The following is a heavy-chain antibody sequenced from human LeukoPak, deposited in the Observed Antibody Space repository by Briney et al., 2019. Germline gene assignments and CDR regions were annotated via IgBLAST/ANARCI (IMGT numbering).Heavy chain of an antibody. CDR2: TRNKANSYTT. Sequence: GGSLRLSCAASGFTFSSYSMNWVRQAPGKGLEWVGRTRNKANSYTTEYAASVKGRFTISRDDSKNSLYLQMNSLKTEDTAVYYCARVRKRGDFDYWGQGTLVTVSS. CDR3: ARVRKRGDFDY. D-gene: IGHD1-26*01. V-gene: IGHV3-72*01. CDR1: GFTFSSYS. J-gene: IGHJ4*02.